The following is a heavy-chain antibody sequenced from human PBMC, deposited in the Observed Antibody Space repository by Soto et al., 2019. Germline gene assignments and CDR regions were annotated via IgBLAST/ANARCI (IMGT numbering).Heavy chain of an antibody. J-gene: IGHJ4*02. D-gene: IGHD6-19*01. CDR2: ISGSGGNT. CDR3: AKDRGGSGWSTLDH. CDR1: GFSFSYFA. Sequence: EVQLLESGGSLVHPGGSLRLSCAASGFSFSYFAMSWVRQAPGKGLEWVAAISGSGGNTYYADSVKGRFTISRDNSKNTLSLQMNSLRDKDTAVYYCAKDRGGSGWSTLDHWGQGTVVTVSS. V-gene: IGHV3-23*01.